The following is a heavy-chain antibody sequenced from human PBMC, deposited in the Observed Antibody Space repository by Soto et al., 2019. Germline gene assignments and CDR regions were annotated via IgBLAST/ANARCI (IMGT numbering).Heavy chain of an antibody. CDR1: GGTFSSYT. V-gene: IGHV1-69*02. Sequence: QVQLVQSGAEVKKPGSLVKLSCKASGGTFSSYTITWVRQAPGQGLKWMGRIIPILGIANYAQKFQGRVTITADQSTSTAYMELSSLRSEDTAVYYCARGERTYYYGSGRHLDYWGQGTLVTVSS. J-gene: IGHJ4*02. CDR2: IIPILGIA. D-gene: IGHD3-10*01. CDR3: ARGERTYYYGSGRHLDY.